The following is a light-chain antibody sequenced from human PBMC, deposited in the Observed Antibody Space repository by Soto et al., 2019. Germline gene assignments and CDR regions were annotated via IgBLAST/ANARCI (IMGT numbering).Light chain of an antibody. CDR2: DVS. V-gene: IGLV2-14*01. CDR1: TSDVGSYNY. J-gene: IGLJ2*01. CDR3: SSYTSTTTLVV. Sequence: QSVLTQPASVSGSPGQSITISCTGTTSDVGSYNYVSWYQQYSGKAPQLIIYDVSNRPSGVSDRFSGSKSGNTASLTISGLQPEDEADYFCSSYTSTTTLVVFGGGTKVTVL.